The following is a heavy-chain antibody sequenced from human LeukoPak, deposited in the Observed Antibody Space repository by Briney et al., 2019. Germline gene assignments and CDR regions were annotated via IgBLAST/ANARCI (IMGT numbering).Heavy chain of an antibody. J-gene: IGHJ5*02. Sequence: GGSLRLSCAASGFTFSSYWMSWVRQAPGKGLEWVANIKQDGREKYYVDSVKGRFTISRDNAKNSLYLPMNSLRAEDTAVYYCARDLVVLMVYATRPYNWFDPWGQGTLVTVSS. CDR3: ARDLVVLMVYATRPYNWFDP. CDR1: GFTFSSYW. CDR2: IKQDGREK. V-gene: IGHV3-7*01. D-gene: IGHD2-8*01.